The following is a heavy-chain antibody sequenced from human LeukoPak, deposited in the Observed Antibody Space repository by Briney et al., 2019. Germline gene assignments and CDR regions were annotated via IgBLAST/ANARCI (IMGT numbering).Heavy chain of an antibody. CDR1: GFTFSSYW. CDR3: ARYGVVVAATPGDYHYYMDV. CDR2: INSDGSST. D-gene: IGHD2-15*01. Sequence: GGSLRLSCAASGFTFSSYWMHWVRQAPGKGLVWVSRINSDGSSTSYADSVRGRFTISRDNAKNTLYLQMNSLRAEDTAVYYCARYGVVVAATPGDYHYYMDVWGKGTTVTVSS. J-gene: IGHJ6*03. V-gene: IGHV3-74*01.